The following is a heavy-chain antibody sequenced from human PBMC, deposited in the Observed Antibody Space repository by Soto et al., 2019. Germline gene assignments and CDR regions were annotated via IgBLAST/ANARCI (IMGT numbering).Heavy chain of an antibody. J-gene: IGHJ4*02. CDR3: AIVRGYITATTSY. D-gene: IGHD1-20*01. Sequence: HPGGSLRLSCAAYEFTFGSYAISWFRQAPGKGLEWVSAISGGGDKTFYADSVKGRFTISRDNSKNTLSLQLNSLRAEDTAVYYCAIVRGYITATTSYCGQGTLVTVSS. V-gene: IGHV3-23*01. CDR1: EFTFGSYA. CDR2: ISGGGDKT.